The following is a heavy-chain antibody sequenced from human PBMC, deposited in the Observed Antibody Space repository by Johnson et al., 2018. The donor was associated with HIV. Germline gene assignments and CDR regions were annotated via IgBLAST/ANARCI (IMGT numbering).Heavy chain of an antibody. J-gene: IGHJ3*01. D-gene: IGHD6-6*01. CDR1: GFTFSSYW. V-gene: IGHV3-30*03. CDR2: ISYDGSNK. CDR3: ARGRIAARPS. Sequence: VQLVESGGGVVQPGRSLRLSCAASGFTFSSYWMSWVRQAPGKGLEWVAVISYDGSNKYYADSVKGRFTISRDNSKNTLYLQMNSLRTEDTAVYYCARGRIAARPSWGQGTMVTGSS.